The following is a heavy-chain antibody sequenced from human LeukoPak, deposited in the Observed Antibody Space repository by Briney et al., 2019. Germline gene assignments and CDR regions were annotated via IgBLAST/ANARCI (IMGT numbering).Heavy chain of an antibody. D-gene: IGHD6-13*01. V-gene: IGHV1-18*01. CDR1: GYTFTSYG. Sequence: ASVKVSCKASGYTFTSYGISWVRQAPGQGLEWMGWISAYNGNTNYAQKLQGRVTMTTDTSTSTAYMELRSLRSDDTAVYYCAREEGGIAGPHTSKFDYWGQGTLVTVSS. J-gene: IGHJ4*02. CDR3: AREEGGIAGPHTSKFDY. CDR2: ISAYNGNT.